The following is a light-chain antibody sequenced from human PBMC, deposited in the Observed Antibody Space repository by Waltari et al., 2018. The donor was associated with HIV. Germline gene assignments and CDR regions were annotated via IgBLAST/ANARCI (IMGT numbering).Light chain of an antibody. Sequence: DVKLTQSPSSLSASVGDRVTSTCRASQSIGDSLNWFQVKPNKAPKLLIYGASSLQTGVPTRFRGSRSGTDFTLIIVNLQPEDFATDYCQQTYNLPLTFGGGPTW. CDR2: GAS. J-gene: IGKJ4*01. V-gene: IGKV1-39*01. CDR1: QSIGDS. CDR3: QQTYNLPLT.